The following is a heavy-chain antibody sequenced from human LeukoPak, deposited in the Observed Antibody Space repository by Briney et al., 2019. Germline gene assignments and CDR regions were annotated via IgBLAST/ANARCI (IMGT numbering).Heavy chain of an antibody. CDR3: ARAPSRSTSSSFDY. D-gene: IGHD2-2*01. CDR1: GFTFSDYY. CDR2: ISSSGSTI. Sequence: GGSLRLSCAASGFTFSDYYMSWIRQAPGKGLEWVSYISSSGSTIYYADSVKGRFTISRDNAKNSLYLQMNSLRAEDTAVYYCARAPSRSTSSSFDYWGQGTLVTVSS. J-gene: IGHJ4*02. V-gene: IGHV3-11*04.